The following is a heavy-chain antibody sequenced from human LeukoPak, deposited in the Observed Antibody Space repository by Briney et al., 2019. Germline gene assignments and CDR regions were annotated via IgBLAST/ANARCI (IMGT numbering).Heavy chain of an antibody. CDR1: GYTFTSYY. V-gene: IGHV1-46*01. CDR3: ARYWGPYDNSGAYFDY. D-gene: IGHD3-22*01. CDR2: INPSGGST. Sequence: ASVKVSCKASGYTFTSYYMHWVRQAPGQGLEWMGIINPSGGSTSYAQKFQGRVTISVDTSKNQFSLKLSSVTAADTAMYYCARYWGPYDNSGAYFDYWGQGTLVTVSS. J-gene: IGHJ4*02.